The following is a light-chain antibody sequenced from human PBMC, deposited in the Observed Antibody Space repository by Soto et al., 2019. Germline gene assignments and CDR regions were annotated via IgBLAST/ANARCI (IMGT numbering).Light chain of an antibody. CDR1: RPIANK. Sequence: TQSPALLSVSPGETATLSCKASRPIANKLAWYQQSPGQTPRLLIYGASTRARGVPDRFSGSGSGTDFTLTITSPQAEDFATYYCQQYYDWPPNTFGQGTKFDIK. J-gene: IGKJ2*01. CDR2: GAS. V-gene: IGKV3D-15*01. CDR3: QQYYDWPPNT.